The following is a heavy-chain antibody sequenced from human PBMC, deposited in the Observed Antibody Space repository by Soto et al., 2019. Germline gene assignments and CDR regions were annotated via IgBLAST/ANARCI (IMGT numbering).Heavy chain of an antibody. D-gene: IGHD3-3*01. CDR2: TYYRSKWYN. V-gene: IGHV6-1*01. CDR1: RDSVSSNSAA. CDR3: ARDAPTIYDFWSGYHF. J-gene: IGHJ4*02. Sequence: SQTLSLTCAISRDSVSSNSAAWNWTRQSPSSGLEWLGRTYYRSKWYNDYAVSVKSRITRNPDTSKNQFSLQLNSVTPEDTAVYYCARDAPTIYDFWSGYHFWGQGTLVTVSS.